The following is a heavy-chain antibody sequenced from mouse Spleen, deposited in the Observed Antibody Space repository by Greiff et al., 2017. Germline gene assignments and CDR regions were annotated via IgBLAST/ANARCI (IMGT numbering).Heavy chain of an antibody. Sequence: VQLQQSGPELVKPGASVKISCKASGYTFTDYNMHWVKQSHGKSLEWIGYIYPYNGGTGYNQKFKSKATLTVDNSSSTAYMELRSLTSEDSAVYYCARDRIHYYASRYFDVWAQGPRSPSPQ. V-gene: IGHV1S29*02. J-gene: IGHJ1*01. CDR2: IYPYNGGT. CDR1: GYTFTDYN. D-gene: IGHD1-2*01. CDR3: ARDRIHYYASRYFDV.